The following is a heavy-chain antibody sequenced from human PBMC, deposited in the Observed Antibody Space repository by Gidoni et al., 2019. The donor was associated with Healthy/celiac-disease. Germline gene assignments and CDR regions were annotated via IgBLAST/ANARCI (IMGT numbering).Heavy chain of an antibody. D-gene: IGHD1-26*01. Sequence: QVQLQQWGAGLLKPSETLSLTCAVYGGSFRGYYWSWIRQPPGKGLEWFGEINHSGSTNYNPSLKSRVTISVDTSKNQFSLKLSSVTAADTAVYYCTRGKLGATSRHQLNYWGQGTLVTVSS. CDR1: GGSFRGYY. CDR2: INHSGST. J-gene: IGHJ4*02. CDR3: TRGKLGATSRHQLNY. V-gene: IGHV4-34*01.